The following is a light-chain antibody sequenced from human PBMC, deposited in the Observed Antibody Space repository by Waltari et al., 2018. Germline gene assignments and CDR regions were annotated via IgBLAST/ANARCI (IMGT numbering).Light chain of an antibody. CDR1: SSSIGDSNV. V-gene: IGLV2-23*01. CDR2: EGD. CDR3: CSYATSSPWV. Sequence: QSALTQPASVSGSPGQSITISCTGASSSIGDSNVVSWYQQHPGKAPKLMIYEGDKRPSVVSNRFCGSKSGNMAALTISGLQAEDEADYYCCSYATSSPWVFGGGTKVTVL. J-gene: IGLJ3*02.